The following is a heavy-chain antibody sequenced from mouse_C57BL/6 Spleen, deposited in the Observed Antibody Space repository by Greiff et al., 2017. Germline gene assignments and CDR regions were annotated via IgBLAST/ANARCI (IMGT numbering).Heavy chain of an antibody. CDR2: IDPSDSYT. J-gene: IGHJ2*01. CDR1: GYTFTSYW. V-gene: IGHV1-50*01. CDR3: ARRGYYFDY. Sequence: QVQLQQPGAELVKPGASVTLSCKASGYTFTSYWMQWVKQRPGQGLAWIGEIDPSDSYTNYNQKFKGKATLTVDTSSSTAYMPLSSLTSEDSAGYYCARRGYYFDYWGQGTTLTVAS.